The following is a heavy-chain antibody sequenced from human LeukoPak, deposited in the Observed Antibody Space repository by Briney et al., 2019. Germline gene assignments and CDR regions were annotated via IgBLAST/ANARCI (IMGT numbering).Heavy chain of an antibody. J-gene: IGHJ6*03. D-gene: IGHD3-22*01. CDR2: IYSDGSST. CDR1: GFTFSNAW. CDR3: ARDRPDDSSGYYSVVYMDV. Sequence: QSGGSLRLSCVASGFTFSNAWMSWVRQHPGAGLQWVGRIYSDGSSTSYADSVKGRFTISRDNAKNTLYLQMNSLRAEDTAVYYCARDRPDDSSGYYSVVYMDVWGKGTTVTVSS. V-gene: IGHV3-74*01.